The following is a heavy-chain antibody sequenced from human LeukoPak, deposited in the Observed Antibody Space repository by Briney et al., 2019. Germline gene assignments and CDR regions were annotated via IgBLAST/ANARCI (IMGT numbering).Heavy chain of an antibody. D-gene: IGHD1-26*01. V-gene: IGHV3-33*08. CDR1: GFTFSSYS. Sequence: GGSLRLSCAASGFTFSSYSMHWVRQAPGKGLEWVAVTWYDGSKKYYADSVKGRFTISRDNSKNTLYLQMNSLRAEDTAVYYCARAGVVGATDYWYFDLWGRGTLVTVSS. J-gene: IGHJ2*01. CDR2: TWYDGSKK. CDR3: ARAGVVGATDYWYFDL.